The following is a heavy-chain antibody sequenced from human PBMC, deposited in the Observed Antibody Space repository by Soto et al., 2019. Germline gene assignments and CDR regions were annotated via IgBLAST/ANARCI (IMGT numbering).Heavy chain of an antibody. CDR2: IIPMYGTT. Sequence: ASVKVSGKASVYTFTSYYMDCVRQAPGQGLEWMGRIIPMYGTTFYAQTFQGRVTITADESTSTVYMHLSSLKSEDTASYFCATSVGAIGYRFFNMDVWGQGTTVTVSS. V-gene: IGHV1-69*13. CDR1: VYTFTSYY. D-gene: IGHD5-12*01. J-gene: IGHJ6*02. CDR3: ATSVGAIGYRFFNMDV.